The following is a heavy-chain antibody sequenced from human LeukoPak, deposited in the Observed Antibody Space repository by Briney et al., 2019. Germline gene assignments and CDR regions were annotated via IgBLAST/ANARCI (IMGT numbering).Heavy chain of an antibody. V-gene: IGHV3-33*01. J-gene: IGHJ4*02. CDR2: IWYDGSNK. CDR1: GFTFSSYG. Sequence: GGSLRLSCAASGFTFSSYGMHWVRQAPGKGLEWVAVIWYDGSNKYYADSVKGRFTISRDNSKNTLYLQMNSLRAEDTAVYYCARDGAVGSSGPGDYWGQGTLVTVSS. D-gene: IGHD3-3*01. CDR3: ARDGAVGSSGPGDY.